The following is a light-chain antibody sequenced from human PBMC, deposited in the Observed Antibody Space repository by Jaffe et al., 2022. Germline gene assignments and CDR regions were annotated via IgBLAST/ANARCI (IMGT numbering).Light chain of an antibody. V-gene: IGKV1-39*01. J-gene: IGKJ3*01. CDR1: QSISSY. CDR2: AAS. Sequence: DIQMTQSPSSLSASVGDRVTITCRASQSISSYLSWYQQKAGKGPKLLIYAASSLQSGVPSRFSGSGSGTDFTLTISSLQPEDFATYYCQQSYSTPRTFGPGTKVDIK. CDR3: QQSYSTPRT.